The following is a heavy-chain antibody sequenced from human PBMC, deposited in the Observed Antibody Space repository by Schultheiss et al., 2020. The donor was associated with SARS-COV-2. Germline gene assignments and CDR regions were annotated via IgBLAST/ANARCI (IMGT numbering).Heavy chain of an antibody. J-gene: IGHJ4*02. V-gene: IGHV3-30*04. CDR2: ISYDGSNK. Sequence: GGSLRLSCAASGFTFSSYAMHWVRQAPGKGLEWVAVISYDGSNKYYADSVKGRFTISRDNSKNTLYLQMNSLRAEDTAVYYCARDLAVSGSSPVDYWGQGTLVTVSS. CDR1: GFTFSSYA. CDR3: ARDLAVSGSSPVDY. D-gene: IGHD1-26*01.